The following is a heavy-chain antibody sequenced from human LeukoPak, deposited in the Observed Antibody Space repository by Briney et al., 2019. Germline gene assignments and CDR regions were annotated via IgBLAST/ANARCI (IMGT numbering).Heavy chain of an antibody. J-gene: IGHJ4*02. CDR1: GGSFSGYY. Sequence: SSETLSLTCAVYGGSFSGYYWSWIRQPPGKGLEWIGEINHSGSTNYNPSLKSRVTISVDTSKNQFSLKLSSVTAADTAVYYCVRGLDSSSYVDSWGQGTLVTVSS. D-gene: IGHD6-13*01. CDR2: INHSGST. CDR3: VRGLDSSSYVDS. V-gene: IGHV4-34*01.